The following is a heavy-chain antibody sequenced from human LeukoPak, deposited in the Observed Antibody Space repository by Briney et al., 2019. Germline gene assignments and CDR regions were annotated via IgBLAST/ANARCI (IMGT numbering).Heavy chain of an antibody. J-gene: IGHJ6*03. Sequence: ASVKVSCKASGYTFPSYHIHWVRPATGQGVEWMGWMNPNSGNSRIAQKFQGRVTITRNTSISTAYMELSSMRSEETAVYYCARSYYDFWSGYQNDYYYYHYMDVWGKGTTVTVSS. CDR3: ARSYYDFWSGYQNDYYYYHYMDV. V-gene: IGHV1-8*01. CDR2: MNPNSGNS. D-gene: IGHD3-3*01. CDR1: GYTFPSYH.